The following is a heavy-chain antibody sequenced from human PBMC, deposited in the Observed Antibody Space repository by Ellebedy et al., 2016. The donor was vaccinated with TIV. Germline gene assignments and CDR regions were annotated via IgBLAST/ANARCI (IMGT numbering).Heavy chain of an antibody. J-gene: IGHJ4*02. CDR2: IYYSGST. D-gene: IGHD3-3*01. CDR1: GGSISSYY. CDR3: ARASGYYTVFDY. Sequence: SETLSLXCTVSGGSISSYYWSWIRQPPGKGLEWIGYIYYSGSTNYNPSLKSRVTISVDTSKNQFSLKLSSVTAADTAVYYCARASGYYTVFDYWGQGTLVTVSS. V-gene: IGHV4-59*01.